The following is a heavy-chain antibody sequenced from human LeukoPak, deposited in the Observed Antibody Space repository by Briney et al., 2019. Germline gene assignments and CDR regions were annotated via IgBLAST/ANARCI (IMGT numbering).Heavy chain of an antibody. D-gene: IGHD3-3*01. CDR2: INHSGST. J-gene: IGHJ4*02. Sequence: SETLSLTCAVYGGSFSGYYWSWIRQPPGKGLEWIGEINHSGSTNYNPTLKSRATISVDTSKNQFSLKLSSVTAADTAVYYCARADLRFLEWFPPDYWGQGTLVTVSS. CDR3: ARADLRFLEWFPPDY. CDR1: GGSFSGYY. V-gene: IGHV4-34*01.